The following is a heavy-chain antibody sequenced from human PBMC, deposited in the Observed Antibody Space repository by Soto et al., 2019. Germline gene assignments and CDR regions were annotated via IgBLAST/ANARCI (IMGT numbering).Heavy chain of an antibody. V-gene: IGHV3-23*01. J-gene: IGHJ4*02. Sequence: GGSLRLSCAASGFTFSSYAMSWVRQAPGKGLEWVSAISGSGGSTHYADSVKGRFTISRDNSKNTLYLQMNSLRAEDTAVYYCANIDSSGYYAFHYWGQGTLVTVSS. CDR3: ANIDSSGYYAFHY. D-gene: IGHD3-22*01. CDR1: GFTFSSYA. CDR2: ISGSGGST.